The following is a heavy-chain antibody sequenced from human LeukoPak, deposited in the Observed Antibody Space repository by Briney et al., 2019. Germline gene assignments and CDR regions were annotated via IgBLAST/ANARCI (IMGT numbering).Heavy chain of an antibody. J-gene: IGHJ4*02. CDR3: AKENRGYGGNSGPAIYFDY. V-gene: IGHV3-7*01. D-gene: IGHD4-23*01. CDR2: IKQDGSEK. CDR1: GFTFSSYW. Sequence: PGGSLRLSCAASGFTFSSYWMSWVRQAPGKGLEWVANIKQDGSEKYYVDSVKGRFTISRDNAKNSLYLQMNSLRAEDTAVYYCAKENRGYGGNSGPAIYFDYWGQGTLVTVSS.